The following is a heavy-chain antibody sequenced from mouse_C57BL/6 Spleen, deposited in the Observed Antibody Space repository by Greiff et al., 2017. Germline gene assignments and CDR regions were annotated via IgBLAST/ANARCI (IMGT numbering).Heavy chain of an antibody. D-gene: IGHD2-5*01. J-gene: IGHJ4*01. CDR2: IYPGSGST. V-gene: IGHV1-55*01. Sequence: QVQLQQPGAELVKPGASVKMSCKASGYTFTSYWITWVKQRPGQGLEWIGDIYPGSGSTNYNEKFKSKATLTVDTSSSTAYMQLSSLTSEDSAVYYCARGHSNYVDYAMDYWGQGTSVTVSS. CDR1: GYTFTSYW. CDR3: ARGHSNYVDYAMDY.